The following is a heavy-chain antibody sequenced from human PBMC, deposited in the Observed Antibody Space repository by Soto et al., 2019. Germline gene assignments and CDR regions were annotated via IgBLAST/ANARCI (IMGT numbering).Heavy chain of an antibody. J-gene: IGHJ6*02. Sequence: GGSLRLSCAASGFTSSDAWMSWVRQAPGKGLEWVGRIKSNSDGATTDYAAPVKGRFTISRDDSTNMLYLQMSSLKTEDTAVYYCATVDRAMVRVSCYSYYYSMDVWGQGTTVTVSS. CDR3: ATVDRAMVRVSCYSYYYSMDV. V-gene: IGHV3-15*01. CDR2: IKSNSDGATT. D-gene: IGHD5-18*01. CDR1: GFTSSDAW.